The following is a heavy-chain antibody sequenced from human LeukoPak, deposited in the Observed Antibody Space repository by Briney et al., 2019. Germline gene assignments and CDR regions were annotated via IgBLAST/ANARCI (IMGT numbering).Heavy chain of an antibody. CDR2: ISAYNGNT. J-gene: IGHJ4*02. V-gene: IGHV1-18*01. D-gene: IGHD4-17*01. CDR1: GGTFSSYA. CDR3: ARVTQTDYDFDY. Sequence: ASVKVSCKASGGTFSSYAIGWVRQAPGQGLEWMGWISAYNGNTDYAQKLQGRVTMTTDTSTSTAYMELRSLRSDDTAVYYCARVTQTDYDFDYWGQGTLVTVSS.